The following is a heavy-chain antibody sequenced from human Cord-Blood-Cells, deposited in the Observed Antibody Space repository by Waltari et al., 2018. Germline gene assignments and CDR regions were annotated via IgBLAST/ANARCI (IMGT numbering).Heavy chain of an antibody. CDR2: ISSSSSYI. Sequence: EVQLVESGGGLVKPGGSLRLSCAASGFTFSSYSMNWVRQAPGKGLEWVSSISSSSSYIYYADSVKGRFTISRDNAKNSLYLQMNSLRAEDTAVYYCARLTGYSGYDSGDAFDIWDQGTMVTVSS. CDR1: GFTFSSYS. J-gene: IGHJ3*02. CDR3: ARLTGYSGYDSGDAFDI. V-gene: IGHV3-21*01. D-gene: IGHD5-12*01.